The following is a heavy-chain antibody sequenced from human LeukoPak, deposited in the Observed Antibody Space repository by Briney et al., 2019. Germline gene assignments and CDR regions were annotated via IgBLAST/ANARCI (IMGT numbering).Heavy chain of an antibody. Sequence: GGSLRLSCAASGLTFNNYAMSWVRQTPGEGLEWVSAISKSGDPIYSASSAKSQLTIYRDNSKNTRYRQMNSLRGQDTAVYSCATSWGPGTSAFPWARDGIDVWGQGTTVIVS. J-gene: IGHJ6*02. CDR1: GLTFNNYA. CDR3: ATSWGPGTSAFPWARDGIDV. CDR2: ISKSGDPI. D-gene: IGHD3-16*01. V-gene: IGHV3-23*01.